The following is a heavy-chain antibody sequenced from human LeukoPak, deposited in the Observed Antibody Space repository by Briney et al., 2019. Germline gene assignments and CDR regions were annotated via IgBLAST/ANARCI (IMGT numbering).Heavy chain of an antibody. D-gene: IGHD2-15*01. CDR1: GGTFSSYA. Sequence: SVKVSCKASGGTFSSYAISWVRQAPGQGLEWMGGIIPTFGTANYAQKFQGRVTITTDESTSTAYMELSSLRSEDTAVYYCARDKDCSGGSCYFSGGSFDYWGQGTLVTVSS. CDR3: ARDKDCSGGSCYFSGGSFDY. CDR2: IIPTFGTA. J-gene: IGHJ4*02. V-gene: IGHV1-69*05.